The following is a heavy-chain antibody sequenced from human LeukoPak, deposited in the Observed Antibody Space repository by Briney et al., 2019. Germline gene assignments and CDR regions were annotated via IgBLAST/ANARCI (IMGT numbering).Heavy chain of an antibody. D-gene: IGHD3-3*01. CDR3: ARDGDFWSGGGTDV. Sequence: GGSLRLSCAASGFTFSSYEMNWVRQAPGKGLEWVSYISSSGSTIYYADSVKGRFTISRDNAKNSLYLQMNSLRAEDTAVYYCARDGDFWSGGGTDVWGQGTTVTVSS. V-gene: IGHV3-48*03. J-gene: IGHJ6*02. CDR2: ISSSGSTI. CDR1: GFTFSSYE.